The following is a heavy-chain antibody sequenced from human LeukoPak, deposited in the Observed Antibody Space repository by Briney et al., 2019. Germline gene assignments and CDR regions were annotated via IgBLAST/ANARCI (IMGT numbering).Heavy chain of an antibody. D-gene: IGHD3-10*01. J-gene: IGHJ4*02. CDR3: ATGSYYGFSGDS. CDR2: IYYSGSA. CDR1: GGAIGSEGYY. V-gene: IGHV4-31*03. Sequence: PSETLSLTCSVSGGAIGSEGYYWNWIRQHPGKGLEWIGYIYYSGSASYNPSLKSRVTISVDTSKNQFSLRLSSVTAADTAVYYCATGSYYGFSGDSWGQGSLVTVSS.